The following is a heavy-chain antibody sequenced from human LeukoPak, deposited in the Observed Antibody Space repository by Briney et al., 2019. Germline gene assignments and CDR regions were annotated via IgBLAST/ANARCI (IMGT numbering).Heavy chain of an antibody. CDR2: IDPSDSYI. D-gene: IGHD3-10*01. CDR3: ARGKDYGSGSQNWFDP. CDR1: GYSFTSSW. J-gene: IGHJ5*02. Sequence: GESLKISCKGSGYSFTSSWITWVRQMPGKGLEWMGRIDPSDSYINYSPSFQGHVTISADKSISTAYLQWSSLKASDTAMYYCARGKDYGSGSQNWFDPWGQGTLVTVSS. V-gene: IGHV5-10-1*01.